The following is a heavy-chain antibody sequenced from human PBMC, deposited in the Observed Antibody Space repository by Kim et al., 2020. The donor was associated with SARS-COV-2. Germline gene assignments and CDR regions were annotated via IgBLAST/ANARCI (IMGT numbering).Heavy chain of an antibody. CDR3: ARSPASRLSITMIVVVTPDAFDI. Sequence: SETLSLTCTVSGGPISSYYWSWIRQPPGKGLEWIGYIYYSGSTNYNPSLKSRVTISVDTSKNQFSLKLSSVTAADTAVYYCARSPASRLSITMIVVVTPDAFDIWGQGTMVTVSS. D-gene: IGHD3-22*01. J-gene: IGHJ3*02. CDR1: GGPISSYY. V-gene: IGHV4-59*08. CDR2: IYYSGST.